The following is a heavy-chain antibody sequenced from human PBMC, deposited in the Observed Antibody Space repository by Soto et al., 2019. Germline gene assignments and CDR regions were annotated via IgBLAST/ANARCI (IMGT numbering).Heavy chain of an antibody. V-gene: IGHV1-3*01. CDR3: ARGSIAAAGTSGYYYYYMDV. Sequence: GASVKVSCKASGYTFTSYAMHWVRQAPGQRLEWMGWINAGNGNTKYSQKFQGRVTITRDTSASTAYMELSSLRSEDTAVYYCARGSIAAAGTSGYYYYYMDVWGKGTTVTVSS. J-gene: IGHJ6*03. CDR2: INAGNGNT. D-gene: IGHD6-13*01. CDR1: GYTFTSYA.